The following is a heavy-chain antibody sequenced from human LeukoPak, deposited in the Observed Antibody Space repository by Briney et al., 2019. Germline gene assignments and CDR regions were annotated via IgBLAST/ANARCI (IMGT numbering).Heavy chain of an antibody. CDR2: INWDDQK. Sequence: NVSGPTLVNPTQTLTLTCTFSGFSLTTSGVGVGWLRQPPGKALEWLALINWDDQKVYSPSLQSRLSITKDTSKNQVVLTMANVDPVDTATYYCAHRRDSSGYQYRYWFAPWGQGTLVTVSS. CDR3: AHRRDSSGYQYRYWFAP. D-gene: IGHD3-22*01. J-gene: IGHJ5*02. V-gene: IGHV2-5*02. CDR1: GFSLTTSGVG.